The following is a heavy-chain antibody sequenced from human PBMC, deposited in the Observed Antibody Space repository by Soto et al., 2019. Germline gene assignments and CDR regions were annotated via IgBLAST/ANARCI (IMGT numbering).Heavy chain of an antibody. V-gene: IGHV4-59*01. CDR2: IYYSGST. CDR1: GGSISSYY. Sequence: SETLSLTCTVSGGSISSYYLSWIRQPPGKGLEWIGYIYYSGSTNYNPSLKSRVTISVDTSKNQFSLKLSSVTAADTAVYYCARLVGEQWLVRGKVNWFDPWGQGTLVTVYS. D-gene: IGHD6-19*01. CDR3: ARLVGEQWLVRGKVNWFDP. J-gene: IGHJ5*02.